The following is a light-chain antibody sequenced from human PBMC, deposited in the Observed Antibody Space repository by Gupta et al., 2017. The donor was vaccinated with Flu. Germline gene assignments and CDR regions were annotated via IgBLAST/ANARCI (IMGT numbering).Light chain of an antibody. CDR1: SPNIDDNY. J-gene: IGLJ3*02. Sequence: GTISCSGSSPNIDDNYASWYQQLPGTAPKLLIYENNKRPSGVPDRFSGSKSGTSATLGIAGLQTGDEADYYCGTWDDSLSAGVFGGGTKLTVL. CDR2: ENN. V-gene: IGLV1-51*02. CDR3: GTWDDSLSAGV.